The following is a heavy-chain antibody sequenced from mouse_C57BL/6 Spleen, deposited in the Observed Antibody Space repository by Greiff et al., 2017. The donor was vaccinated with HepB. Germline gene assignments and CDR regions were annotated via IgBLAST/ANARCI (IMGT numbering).Heavy chain of an antibody. CDR2: IHPNSGST. CDR3: ARRGLRLWYFDV. Sequence: VQLQQPGAELVKPGASVKLSCKASGYTFTSYWMHWVKQRPGQGLEWIGMIHPNSGSTNYNEKFKSKATLTVDKSSSTAYMQLSSLTSEDSAVYYCARRGLRLWYFDVWGTGTTVTVSS. CDR1: GYTFTSYW. D-gene: IGHD2-4*01. J-gene: IGHJ1*03. V-gene: IGHV1-64*01.